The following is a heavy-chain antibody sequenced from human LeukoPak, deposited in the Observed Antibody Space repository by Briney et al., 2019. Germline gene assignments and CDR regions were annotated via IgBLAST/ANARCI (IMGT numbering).Heavy chain of an antibody. V-gene: IGHV4-39*01. CDR3: ARHAEYNSGWHFYLDH. Sequence: SQTLSLTCTVSGVSTTNGIYYWAWIRQPPGKGLEWIGSVHNVGSTYYNLSLRSRVTMSIDTSKNQFSLRLNSVTAADTAVYYCARHAEYNSGWHFYLDHWGQGILVTVSS. J-gene: IGHJ4*02. CDR2: VHNVGST. CDR1: GVSTTNGIYY. D-gene: IGHD6-19*01.